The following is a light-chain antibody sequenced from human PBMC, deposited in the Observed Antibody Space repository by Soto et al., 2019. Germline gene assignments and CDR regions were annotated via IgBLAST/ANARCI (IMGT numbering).Light chain of an antibody. CDR2: DAS. Sequence: EIVLTQSPGTLSLSPGERATLSCRASQSVRSNYLAWYQQKPGQAPRFLIYDASTRATDIPDRFSGSGSGTDFTVTTSRLEPEDFSVYYCQQYGRSPLTFGGGTKVEIK. CDR1: QSVRSNY. J-gene: IGKJ4*01. V-gene: IGKV3-20*01. CDR3: QQYGRSPLT.